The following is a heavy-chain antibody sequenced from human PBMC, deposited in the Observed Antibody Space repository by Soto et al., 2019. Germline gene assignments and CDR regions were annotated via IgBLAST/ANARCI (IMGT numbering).Heavy chain of an antibody. CDR1: GFTFSTHS. Sequence: EVQLVESGGGLVKPGGSLRLSCAASGFTFSTHSMNWVRQAPGKGLEWVSSISSTSDYIYYADSVTGLFTISSENAKNSLFLQMDSLRAEATAVYYCVRDAVAATGSMGYWGQGTLVTVSS. D-gene: IGHD7-27*01. CDR3: VRDAVAATGSMGY. CDR2: ISSTSDYI. V-gene: IGHV3-21*01. J-gene: IGHJ4*02.